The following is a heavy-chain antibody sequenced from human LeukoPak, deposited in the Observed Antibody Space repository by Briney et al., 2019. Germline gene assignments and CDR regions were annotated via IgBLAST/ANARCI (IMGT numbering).Heavy chain of an antibody. CDR3: ARGVYIAAAQYAY. CDR1: GGSISSYY. Sequence: SETLSLTCTVSGGSISSYYWSWIRQPPGKGLEWIGYIYYSGTTNYNPSLKSRVTISVDTSKNQFSLKLSAVTAADTAVYYCARGVYIAAAQYAYWGQGTLVTVSS. D-gene: IGHD6-13*01. V-gene: IGHV4-59*01. CDR2: IYYSGTT. J-gene: IGHJ4*02.